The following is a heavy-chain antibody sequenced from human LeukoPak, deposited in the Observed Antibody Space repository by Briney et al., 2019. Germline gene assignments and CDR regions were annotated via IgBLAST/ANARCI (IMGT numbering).Heavy chain of an antibody. Sequence: ALVKVSCKASGYTFTSYDINWVRQATGQGLEWMGWMNPNSGNTGYAQKFQGRVTMTRNTSISTAYMELSSLRSEDTAVYYCAREDSGYDLNYYYYGMAVWGQGTTVTVSS. V-gene: IGHV1-8*01. CDR2: MNPNSGNT. CDR3: AREDSGYDLNYYYYGMAV. J-gene: IGHJ6*02. CDR1: GYTFTSYD. D-gene: IGHD5-12*01.